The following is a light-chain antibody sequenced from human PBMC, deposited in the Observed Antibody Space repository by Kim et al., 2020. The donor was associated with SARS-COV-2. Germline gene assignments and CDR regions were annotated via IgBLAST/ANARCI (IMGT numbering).Light chain of an antibody. V-gene: IGKV3-15*01. CDR1: QSVSSN. J-gene: IGKJ4*01. CDR3: QQYNNWPPLT. CDR2: GAY. Sequence: SPGERATLSCRASQSVSSNMAWYQKKPGQAPRLLIYGAYTRATGIPARVSGSGSGTEFTLTISSLQSEDFAVYYCQQYNNWPPLTFGGGTKVDIK.